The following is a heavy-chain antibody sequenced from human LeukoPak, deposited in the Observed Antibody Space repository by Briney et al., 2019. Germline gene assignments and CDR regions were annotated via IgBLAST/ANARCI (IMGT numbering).Heavy chain of an antibody. CDR1: GGSIITTNW. CDR3: TRESGAFSPFGF. V-gene: IGHV4-4*02. CDR2: VHLNGAT. Sequence: SETLSLTCGVSGGSIITTNWWSWVRQPPGKGLEWIGEVHLNGATNYNPSLESRVSMSIDKPKNQLSLKLSSVTAADTATYYCTRESGAFSPFGFWGQGTLVTVSS. J-gene: IGHJ4*02. D-gene: IGHD1-26*01.